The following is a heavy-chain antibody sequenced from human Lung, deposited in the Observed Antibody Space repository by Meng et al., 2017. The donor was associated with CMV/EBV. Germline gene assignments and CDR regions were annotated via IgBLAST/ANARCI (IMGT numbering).Heavy chain of an antibody. CDR3: ARGINGGCGD. D-gene: IGHD4-23*01. CDR1: GDIVSSNSAA. V-gene: IGHV6-1*01. Sequence: QVQFQQSDPGLVNPSQTLSPTCAISGDIVSSNSAAWHWIRQSPSRGLEWLGRTYYRSKWYHEYAVSVKSRITISPDTPKNQFSLQLNSMTPEDTAVYYCARGINGGCGDWGQGTLVTVSS. CDR2: TYYRSKWYH. J-gene: IGHJ4*02.